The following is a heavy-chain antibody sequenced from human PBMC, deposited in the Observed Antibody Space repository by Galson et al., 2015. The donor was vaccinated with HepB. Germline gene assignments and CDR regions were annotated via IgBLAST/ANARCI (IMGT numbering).Heavy chain of an antibody. CDR3: VKDLTYYYGSGISRAYGLDV. Sequence: SLRLSCAGSGYTFSSYGMHWVRQAPGKGLEWVANIDQDGGEVYYVDSVKDRFTISRDNSKHSLFLQMNSLRTQDTALYYCVKDLTYYYGSGISRAYGLDVWGQGTTVTVAS. V-gene: IGHV3-7*01. J-gene: IGHJ6*02. CDR2: IDQDGGEV. D-gene: IGHD3-10*01. CDR1: GYTFSSYG.